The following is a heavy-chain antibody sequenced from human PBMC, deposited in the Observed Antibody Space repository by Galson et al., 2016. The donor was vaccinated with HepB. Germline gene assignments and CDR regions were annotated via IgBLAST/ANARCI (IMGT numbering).Heavy chain of an antibody. CDR2: ISASGGGT. Sequence: SLRLSCAASGFTFPNFAMSWVRQAPGKGLEWVSGISASGGGTFYADSVKGRFTVSRDNSKNTLYLQINSLRAEVTAVYYCATRPQAQGEPLPSAMRCFDFWGQGTLVAVSS. V-gene: IGHV3-23*01. CDR3: ATRPQAQGEPLPSAMRCFDF. J-gene: IGHJ4*02. D-gene: IGHD3-16*01. CDR1: GFTFPNFA.